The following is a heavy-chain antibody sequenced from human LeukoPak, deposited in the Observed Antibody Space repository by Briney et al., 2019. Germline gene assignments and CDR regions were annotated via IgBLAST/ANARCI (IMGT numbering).Heavy chain of an antibody. V-gene: IGHV4-39*01. CDR3: AKQYYDFWSGPYYYYYYMDV. CDR2: IYYSGST. Sequence: SETLSLTCTVSGGSISSSSYYWGWIRQPPGKGLEWIGSIYYSGSTYYNPSLKSRVTISVDTSKNQFSLKLSSVTAADTAVYYCAKQYYDFWSGPYYYYYYMDVWGKGTTVTVSS. CDR1: GGSISSSSYY. D-gene: IGHD3-3*01. J-gene: IGHJ6*03.